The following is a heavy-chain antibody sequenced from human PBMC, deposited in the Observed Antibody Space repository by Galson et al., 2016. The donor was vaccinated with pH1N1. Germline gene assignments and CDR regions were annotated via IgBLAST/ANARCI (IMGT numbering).Heavy chain of an antibody. CDR3: ARGLNIVLVPDAKLGWFDP. Sequence: SLRLSCAASGFTFTNYAMHWVRQAPGKGLEWVAVISHNGTNEYYADSVKGRFTISRDNSNNTMYLQMSRLRPDNTAMYYCARGLNIVLVPDAKLGWFDPWGQGTLVTVSS. CDR1: GFTFTNYA. CDR2: ISHNGTNE. V-gene: IGHV3-30*04. D-gene: IGHD2-2*01. J-gene: IGHJ5*02.